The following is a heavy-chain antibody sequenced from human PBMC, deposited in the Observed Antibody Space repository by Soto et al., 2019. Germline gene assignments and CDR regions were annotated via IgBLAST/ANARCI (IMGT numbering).Heavy chain of an antibody. CDR3: ASDPYGSGAFDY. CDR1: EFSFVDYT. Sequence: PXXSLNLTCAASEFSFVDYTMHWVPQAPGKGLEWLASISSGSTDIYYAESVKGRFTISRDNAAKIVYLQMNRMTAEDTALYYCASDPYGSGAFDYWGQGTRVTVSS. CDR2: ISSGSTDI. D-gene: IGHD3-10*01. V-gene: IGHV3-21*01. J-gene: IGHJ4*02.